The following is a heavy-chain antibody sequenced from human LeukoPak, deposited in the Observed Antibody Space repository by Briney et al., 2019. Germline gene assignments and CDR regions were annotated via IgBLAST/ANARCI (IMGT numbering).Heavy chain of an antibody. V-gene: IGHV1-69*06. CDR1: GGTFSSYA. CDR2: IIPIFGTA. J-gene: IGHJ6*03. CDR3: ARGPVRDPRTLYYMDV. Sequence: SVKVSCKASGGTFSSYAISWVRQAPGQGLEWMGGIIPIFGTANYAQKFQGRVTITADKSTSTAYMELSSLRSEDTAVYYCARGPVRDPRTLYYMDVWGKGTTVTVSS.